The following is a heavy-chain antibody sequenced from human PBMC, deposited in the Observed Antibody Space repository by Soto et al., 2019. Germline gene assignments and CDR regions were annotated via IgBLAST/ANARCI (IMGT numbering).Heavy chain of an antibody. CDR2: IFDTGNT. Sequence: QVQLQESGPGLVKPSETLTLTCTVSGGSVSSGSYYWSWIRQAPGQGPEWVGYIFDTGNTNYNPSRKSRVTISLDTSKNQFSLKLTTVTAADTGVYYCTRDKNYYDSSGFRYYGMDVWGQGTTVTVSS. CDR1: GGSVSSGSYY. J-gene: IGHJ6*02. D-gene: IGHD3-22*01. V-gene: IGHV4-61*01. CDR3: TRDKNYYDSSGFRYYGMDV.